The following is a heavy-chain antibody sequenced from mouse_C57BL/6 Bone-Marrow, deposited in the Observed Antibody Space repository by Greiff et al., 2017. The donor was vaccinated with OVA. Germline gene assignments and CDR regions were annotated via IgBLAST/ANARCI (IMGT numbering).Heavy chain of an antibody. CDR1: GYTFTSYW. CDR2: IDPSDSYI. CDR3: ARNGVFAY. Sequence: VQLQQPGAELVRPGTSVKLSCKASGYTFTSYWMHWVKQRPGQGLEWIGVIDPSDSYINYNEKFKGKATLTVDTSTSSAYMKSSSLTSKDTAVCNCARNGVFAYWGQGTLVTVSA. V-gene: IGHV1-59*01. J-gene: IGHJ3*01.